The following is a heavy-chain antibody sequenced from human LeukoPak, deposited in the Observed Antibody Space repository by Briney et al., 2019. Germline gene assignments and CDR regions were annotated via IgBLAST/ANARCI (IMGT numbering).Heavy chain of an antibody. Sequence: GESLKISCKGSGYSFTTYWIGWVRQMPAKGLEWMGIIYPGDSDTRYSPSFQGQVTISADKSISTAYLQWSSLKASDTAMYYCARDCGGDCYSAPYGMDVWGQGTTVTVSS. CDR2: IYPGDSDT. J-gene: IGHJ6*02. CDR1: GYSFTTYW. CDR3: ARDCGGDCYSAPYGMDV. D-gene: IGHD2-21*02. V-gene: IGHV5-51*01.